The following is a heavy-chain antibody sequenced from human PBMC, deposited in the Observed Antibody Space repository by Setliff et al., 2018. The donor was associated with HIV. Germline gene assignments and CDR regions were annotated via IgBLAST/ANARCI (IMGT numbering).Heavy chain of an antibody. V-gene: IGHV4-4*02. CDR3: AREVRVVLPAAASGNYYYYYMDV. Sequence: SETLSLTCAVSGGSISSSNWWSWVRQPPGKGLEWIGEIYHSGSTNYNPSLKSRVTISVDKSKNQFSLKLSSVTAADTAVYYCAREVRVVLPAAASGNYYYYYMDVWGKGTTVTVSS. D-gene: IGHD2-2*01. J-gene: IGHJ6*03. CDR1: GGSISSSNW. CDR2: IYHSGST.